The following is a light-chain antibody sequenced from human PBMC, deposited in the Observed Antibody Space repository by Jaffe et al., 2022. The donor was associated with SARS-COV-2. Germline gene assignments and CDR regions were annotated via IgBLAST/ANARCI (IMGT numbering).Light chain of an antibody. Sequence: DIQMTQSPSSLSASVGDRVTIACRASQSISNWLAWYQQKPGKAPKLLIHRASTLESGVPSRFSGSGSGTEFTLTINGLQPEDFATYHCQQYNSYSTFGGGTKVEIK. J-gene: IGKJ4*01. CDR2: RAS. V-gene: IGKV1-5*03. CDR1: QSISNW. CDR3: QQYNSYST.